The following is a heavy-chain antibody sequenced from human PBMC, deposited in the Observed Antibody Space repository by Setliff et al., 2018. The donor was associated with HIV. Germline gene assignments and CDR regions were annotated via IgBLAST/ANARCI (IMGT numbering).Heavy chain of an antibody. CDR3: ASGYCRSGSCHPEGDY. CDR2: ISYDGDNK. J-gene: IGHJ4*02. CDR1: RFSFSDYT. V-gene: IGHV3-30*04. D-gene: IGHD2-15*01. Sequence: GGSLRLSCAASRFSFSDYTMHWVRQAPGKGLEWVAVISYDGDNKYYVDSVEGRFTISRDNSKNTLYLQMNSLRAEDTAVYYCASGYCRSGSCHPEGDYWGQGTLVTVSS.